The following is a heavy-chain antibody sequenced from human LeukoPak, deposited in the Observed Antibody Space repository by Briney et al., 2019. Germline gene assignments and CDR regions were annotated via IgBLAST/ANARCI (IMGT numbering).Heavy chain of an antibody. D-gene: IGHD5-12*01. CDR3: VRDGGVSGYDLLDY. V-gene: IGHV3-7*01. CDR2: INQDGGEE. J-gene: IGHJ4*02. CDR1: GFTLSHYW. Sequence: QSGGSLRLSCAASGFTLSHYWMTWVRQAPGKGLEWVAQINQDGGEEYYMDSVKARFTISRDNAKNSVFLQMNSLRAEDTAVYYCVRDGGVSGYDLLDYWGQGTLVTVSS.